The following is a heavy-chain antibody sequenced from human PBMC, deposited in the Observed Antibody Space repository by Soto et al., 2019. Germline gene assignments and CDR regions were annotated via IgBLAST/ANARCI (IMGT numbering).Heavy chain of an antibody. CDR2: INPNSGGT. Sequence: QVQLVQSGAEVKKPGASVKVSCKASGYTFTGYYMHWVRQAPGQGLEWMGWINPNSGGTNDAQKFQGRVTMTRDTSISTAYMELSRLRSDDTAVYYCARQIVVVSNWFDPWGQGTLVTVSS. D-gene: IGHD3-22*01. V-gene: IGHV1-2*02. CDR3: ARQIVVVSNWFDP. CDR1: GYTFTGYY. J-gene: IGHJ5*02.